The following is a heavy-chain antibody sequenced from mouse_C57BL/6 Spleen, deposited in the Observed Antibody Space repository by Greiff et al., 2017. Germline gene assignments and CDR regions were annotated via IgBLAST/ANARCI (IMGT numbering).Heavy chain of an antibody. Sequence: VQLQQSGPELVKPGASVKISCKASGYSFTDYNMNWVKQSNGKSLEWIGVINPNYGTTSYNQKFKGKATLTGDQSSSTAYMQLTSLTSEDSAVYYCARSRYGSSYYFCYWGQGTTLTVSS. CDR1: GYSFTDYN. CDR2: INPNYGTT. CDR3: ARSRYGSSYYFCY. J-gene: IGHJ2*01. D-gene: IGHD1-1*01. V-gene: IGHV1-39*01.